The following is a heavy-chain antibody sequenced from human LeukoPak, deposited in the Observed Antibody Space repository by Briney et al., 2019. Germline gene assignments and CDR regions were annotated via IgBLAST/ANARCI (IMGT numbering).Heavy chain of an antibody. CDR2: ITSSGNTI. Sequence: GGSLRLSCAASGFTFNSYEMSWVRQAPGKGLEWVSFITSSGNTIYYADSVKGRFIISRDNAKNSLYLQMNSLRVEDTAVYYCARHYYHGSGHGGYWGQGTLVTVSS. CDR1: GFTFNSYE. V-gene: IGHV3-48*03. J-gene: IGHJ4*02. D-gene: IGHD3-22*01. CDR3: ARHYYHGSGHGGY.